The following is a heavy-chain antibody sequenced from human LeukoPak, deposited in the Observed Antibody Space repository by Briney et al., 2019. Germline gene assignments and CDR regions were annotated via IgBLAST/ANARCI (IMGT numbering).Heavy chain of an antibody. J-gene: IGHJ4*02. CDR1: GGSISSGSYY. CDR3: ARESGSSSWYRPFGY. CDR2: IYTSGST. D-gene: IGHD6-13*01. V-gene: IGHV4-61*02. Sequence: PSETLSLTCTVSGGSISSGSYYWSWIRQPAGKGLEWIGRIYTSGSTNYNPSLKSRVTISVDTSKNQFSLKLSSVTAADTAVYYCARESGSSSWYRPFGYWGQGTLVTVSS.